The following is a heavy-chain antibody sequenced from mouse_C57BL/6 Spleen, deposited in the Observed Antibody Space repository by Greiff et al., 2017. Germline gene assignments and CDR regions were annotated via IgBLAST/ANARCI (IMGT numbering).Heavy chain of an antibody. CDR3: ARSLLLLYAMDY. CDR1: GYTFTSYW. Sequence: QVQLQQPGAELVRPGTSVKLSCKASGYTFTSYWMHWVKQRPGQGLEWIGVIDPSDSYTNYNQKFKGKATLTVDTSSSTAYMQLSSLTSEDSAVYYCARSLLLLYAMDYWGRGTSVTVSS. J-gene: IGHJ4*01. D-gene: IGHD1-1*01. CDR2: IDPSDSYT. V-gene: IGHV1-59*01.